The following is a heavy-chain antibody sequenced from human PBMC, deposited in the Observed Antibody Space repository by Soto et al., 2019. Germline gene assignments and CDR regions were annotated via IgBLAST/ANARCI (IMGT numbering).Heavy chain of an antibody. CDR3: ARGRVGATLLWLDYYYGMDV. J-gene: IGHJ6*02. D-gene: IGHD1-26*01. CDR2: INHSGST. CDR1: EGYIRSSSYY. V-gene: IGHV4-39*07. Sequence: PSVPQALTYTVAEGYIRSSSYYWSWIRQPPGKGLEWIGEINHSGSTNYNPSLKSRVTISVDTSKNQFSLKLSSVTAADTAVYYCARGRVGATLLWLDYYYGMDVWGQGTTVTVSS.